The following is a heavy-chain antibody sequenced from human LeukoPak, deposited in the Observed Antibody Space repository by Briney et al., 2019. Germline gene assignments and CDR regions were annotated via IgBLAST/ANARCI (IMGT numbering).Heavy chain of an antibody. CDR2: VSSSSSTI. Sequence: GGSLRLSCAASGFTFSTYSMNWVRQAPGKGLDWVSYVSSSSSTIYYADSVKGRSTISRDSAKNSLYLQMNSLRAEHTAVYYCARGMSSGRYAVDIWGQGTMVTVSS. J-gene: IGHJ3*02. D-gene: IGHD6-19*01. CDR3: ARGMSSGRYAVDI. V-gene: IGHV3-48*01. CDR1: GFTFSTYS.